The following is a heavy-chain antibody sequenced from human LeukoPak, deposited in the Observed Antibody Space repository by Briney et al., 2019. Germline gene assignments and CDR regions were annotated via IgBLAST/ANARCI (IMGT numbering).Heavy chain of an antibody. CDR1: GFTVSTNY. D-gene: IGHD3-3*02. CDR2: IYSGGST. CDR3: ARHFWSGYSPFDY. Sequence: GGSLRLSCAASGFTVSTNYMSWVRQAPGKGLEWVSVIYSGGSTYYADSVQGRFTISRDNSQNTLYLQMNSLRADDTARYYCARHFWSGYSPFDYWGQGTLVTVSS. V-gene: IGHV3-53*01. J-gene: IGHJ4*02.